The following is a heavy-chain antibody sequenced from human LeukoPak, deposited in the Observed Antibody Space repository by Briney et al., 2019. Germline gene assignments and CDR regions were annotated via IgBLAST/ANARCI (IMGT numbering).Heavy chain of an antibody. J-gene: IGHJ4*02. CDR3: AKGADTITFGGVIAFDC. V-gene: IGHV3-23*01. CDR2: ISGSGGST. CDR1: GFTFSSYA. D-gene: IGHD3-16*02. Sequence: GGSLRLSCAASGFTFSSYAMSWVRQAPGKGLEWVSAISGSGGSTYYADSVKGRFTISRDNSKNTLYLQMNSLRAEDTAVYYCAKGADTITFGGVIAFDCWGQGTLVTVSS.